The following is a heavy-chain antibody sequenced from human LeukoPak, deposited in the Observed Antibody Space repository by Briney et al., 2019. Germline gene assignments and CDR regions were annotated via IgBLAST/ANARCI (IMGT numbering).Heavy chain of an antibody. Sequence: GASVKVSCKTSGYTFTYYVISWVRQAPGQGLEWMGWINAYNGNTNDAQKFQGRVTMTTDTSTSTAYMELRSQRSDDTAVYYCARGEKPYDYWGQGTLVSVSS. CDR1: GYTFTYYV. CDR2: INAYNGNT. D-gene: IGHD1-26*01. J-gene: IGHJ4*02. V-gene: IGHV1-18*01. CDR3: ARGEKPYDY.